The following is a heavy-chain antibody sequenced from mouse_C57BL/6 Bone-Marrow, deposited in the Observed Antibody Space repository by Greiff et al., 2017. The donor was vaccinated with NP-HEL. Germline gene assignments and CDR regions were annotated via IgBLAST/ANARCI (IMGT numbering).Heavy chain of an antibody. CDR1: GYSITSGYY. CDR3: ARDKYGAWFAY. CDR2: ISYDGSN. Sequence: VQLQQSGPGLVKPSQSLSLTCSVTGYSITSGYYWTWIRQFPGNKLEWMGYISYDGSNNYNPSLKNRISITRDTSKNQFFLKLNSVTTEDTATYYCARDKYGAWFAYWGQGTLVTVSA. J-gene: IGHJ3*01. D-gene: IGHD2-10*02. V-gene: IGHV3-6*01.